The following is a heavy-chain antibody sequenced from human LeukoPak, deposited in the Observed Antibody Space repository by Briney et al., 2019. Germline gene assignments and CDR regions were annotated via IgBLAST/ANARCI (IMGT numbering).Heavy chain of an antibody. D-gene: IGHD2/OR15-2a*01. CDR2: VNSDGSWT. V-gene: IGHV3-74*01. CDR3: VSFYETY. CDR1: GNYW. Sequence: GGSLRLSCAASGNYWMHWVRQAPGKGLVWVSHVNSDGSWTSYADSVKGRFTISKDNAKNTVYLQMNNLRAEDTAVYYCVSFYETYWGRGTLVTVSS. J-gene: IGHJ4*02.